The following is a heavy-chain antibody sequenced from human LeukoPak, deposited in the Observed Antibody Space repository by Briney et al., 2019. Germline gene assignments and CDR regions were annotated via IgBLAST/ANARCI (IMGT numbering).Heavy chain of an antibody. Sequence: SETLSLTCTVSGGSISSSSYYWGWIRQPPGRGLEWIGSIYYSGNTYYNPSLKRRVTISVDTSKNQFSLRLSSVTAADTAVYYCARLGGAFDIWGQATMVTVSS. CDR1: GGSISSSSYY. J-gene: IGHJ3*02. CDR3: ARLGGAFDI. D-gene: IGHD1-26*01. V-gene: IGHV4-39*01. CDR2: IYYSGNT.